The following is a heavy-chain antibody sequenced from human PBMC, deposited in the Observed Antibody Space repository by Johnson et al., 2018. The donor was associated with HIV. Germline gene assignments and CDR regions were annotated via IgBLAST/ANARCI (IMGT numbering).Heavy chain of an antibody. CDR3: TTQQRADAFDI. J-gene: IGHJ3*02. V-gene: IGHV3-15*01. D-gene: IGHD6-13*01. Sequence: VHLVESGGGVVQPGGSLRLSCAASGFTFNNAWMSWVRQAPGKGLEWVGRIKSKTDGGTTDYAAPVKGRFTISRDDSKNTLYLQMNSLKTEDTAVYYCTTQQRADAFDIWGQGTMVTVSS. CDR1: GFTFNNAW. CDR2: IKSKTDGGTT.